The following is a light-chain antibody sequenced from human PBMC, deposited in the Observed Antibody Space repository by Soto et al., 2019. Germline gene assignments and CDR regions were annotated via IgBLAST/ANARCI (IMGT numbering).Light chain of an antibody. CDR1: QTSRSNY. CDR2: GAS. Sequence: ETVLTKSPGTLSLSPGERATLSCRASQTSRSNYLAWYRQTPGQAPRLLIYGASNRATGIADRFSGSGSGTDFTLIISRLEPEDFALYYCQQYGSSPWTFGQGTKVEIK. J-gene: IGKJ1*01. V-gene: IGKV3-20*01. CDR3: QQYGSSPWT.